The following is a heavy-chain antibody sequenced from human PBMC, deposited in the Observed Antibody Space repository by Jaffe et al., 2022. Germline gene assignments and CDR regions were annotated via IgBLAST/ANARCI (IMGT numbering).Heavy chain of an antibody. CDR3: ARVSRSVLWYYYDSSDAFDI. V-gene: IGHV4-34*01. D-gene: IGHD3-22*01. Sequence: QVQLQQWGAGLLKPSETLSLTCAVYGGSFSGYYWSWIRQPPGKGLEWIGEINHSGSTNYNPSLKSRVTISVDTSKNQFSLKLSSVTAADTAVYYCARVSRSVLWYYYDSSDAFDIWGQGTMVTVSS. J-gene: IGHJ3*02. CDR2: INHSGST. CDR1: GGSFSGYY.